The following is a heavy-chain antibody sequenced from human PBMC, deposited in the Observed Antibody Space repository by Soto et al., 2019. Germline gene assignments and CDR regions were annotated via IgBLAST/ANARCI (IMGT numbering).Heavy chain of an antibody. V-gene: IGHV1-69*08. CDR3: ASGKSQMSQDRMGFYYYMDV. CDR1: GAAFSNYT. Sequence: QVQLVQSGADVKKPGSSVKISCTASGAAFSNYTFTWVRRAPGQGLEWVGRVIPLLDASNYAEKFQDRVTISADRSTSTVSMELSALRSEDSAIYYCASGKSQMSQDRMGFYYYMDVWGKVTTVTVSS. CDR2: VIPLLDAS. J-gene: IGHJ6*03. D-gene: IGHD1-1*01.